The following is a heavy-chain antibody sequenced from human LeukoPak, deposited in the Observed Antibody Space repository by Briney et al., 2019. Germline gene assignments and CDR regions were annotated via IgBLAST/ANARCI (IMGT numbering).Heavy chain of an antibody. Sequence: PSETLSLTCTVSGGSISSSSYYWGWIRQPPGKGLEWIGYIYYSGSTNYNPSLKSRVTISVDTSKNQFSLKLSSVTAADTAVYYCARQLDYYYYYMDVWGKGTTVTISS. V-gene: IGHV4-61*05. J-gene: IGHJ6*03. CDR3: ARQLDYYYYYMDV. CDR1: GGSISSSSYY. CDR2: IYYSGST. D-gene: IGHD5-18*01.